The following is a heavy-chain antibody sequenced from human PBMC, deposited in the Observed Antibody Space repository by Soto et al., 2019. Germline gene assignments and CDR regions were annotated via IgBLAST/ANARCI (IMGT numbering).Heavy chain of an antibody. V-gene: IGHV4-4*02. Sequence: QLQLQESGPGLVKPSGTLSLTCAVSSGSISSSNWWSGVRQPPGKGLEWIGEIDNSGSTNYNPSLKNIVTISVDKSKNQFSLKLSSVTAADTAVYYCAREYLVITFGGVISWFDPWGQGTLVTVSS. CDR3: AREYLVITFGGVISWFDP. CDR1: SGSISSSNW. D-gene: IGHD3-16*02. J-gene: IGHJ5*02. CDR2: IDNSGST.